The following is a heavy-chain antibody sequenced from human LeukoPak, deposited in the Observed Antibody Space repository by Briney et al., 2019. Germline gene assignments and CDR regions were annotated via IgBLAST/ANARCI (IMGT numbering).Heavy chain of an antibody. CDR2: IWYDGSNK. V-gene: IGHV3-33*01. J-gene: IGHJ4*02. CDR3: ARDSSHASYYFDY. CDR1: GFTFSSYG. Sequence: PGGSLRLSCAASGFTFSSYGMHWVRQAPGKGLEWVAVIWYDGSNKYYADSVKGRFTISRDNSKNTLYLQMNSLRAEDTAVYYCARDSSHASYYFDYWGQGTLVTVSS.